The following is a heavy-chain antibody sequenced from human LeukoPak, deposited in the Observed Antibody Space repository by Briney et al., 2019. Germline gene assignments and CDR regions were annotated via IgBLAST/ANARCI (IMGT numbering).Heavy chain of an antibody. Sequence: SETLSLTCTVSGASISRYYRAWIRQPAGKGLEWIGRVFSSGSTNYNTSLKGGVTISIDDSNNRFTLNLYSVTAAATAAYYWPGEREGYYDDQNEYWGQGILVTVS. CDR3: PGEREGYYDDQNEY. CDR2: VFSSGST. D-gene: IGHD4-17*01. CDR1: GASISRYY. V-gene: IGHV4-4*07. J-gene: IGHJ4*01.